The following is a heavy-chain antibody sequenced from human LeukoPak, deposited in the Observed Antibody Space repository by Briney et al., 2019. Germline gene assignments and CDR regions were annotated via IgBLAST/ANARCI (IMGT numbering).Heavy chain of an antibody. CDR2: IYYSGST. CDR3: ARGYYYDSSGYFPTFDY. Sequence: SETLSLTCTVSGGSISSYYWSWIRQPPGKGLEWIGYIYYSGSTNYNPSLKSRVTISVDTSKNQFSLKLSSVTAADTDVYYCARGYYYDSSGYFPTFDYWGQGTLVTVSS. J-gene: IGHJ4*02. V-gene: IGHV4-59*01. CDR1: GGSISSYY. D-gene: IGHD3-22*01.